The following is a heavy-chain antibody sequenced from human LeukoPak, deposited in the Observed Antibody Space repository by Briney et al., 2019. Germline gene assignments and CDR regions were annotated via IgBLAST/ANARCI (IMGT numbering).Heavy chain of an antibody. CDR2: TSSSSSYI. V-gene: IGHV3-21*01. J-gene: IGHJ4*02. D-gene: IGHD3-9*01. CDR3: ARADTSDILTGYSDY. Sequence: GGSLRLSCTAPGSTFNSYSMNWVRQAPGKGLEWVSSTSSSSSYIYYADSVKGRFTISRDNAKKSLYLQMNRLRAEDTAVYFCARADTSDILTGYSDYWGQGTLVTVSS. CDR1: GSTFNSYS.